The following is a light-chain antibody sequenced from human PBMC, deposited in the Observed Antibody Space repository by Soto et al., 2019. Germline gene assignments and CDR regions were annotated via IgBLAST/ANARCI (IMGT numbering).Light chain of an antibody. CDR1: QRLSASD. CDR2: GVS. V-gene: IGKV3-20*01. J-gene: IGKJ5*01. CDR3: QQYGSSPLIT. Sequence: EIVLTQSPGTLSLSPVQRATLSCRASQRLSASDIAWYQQKPGQAPKFLIYGVSSRATGIPDRSSGSGSGTDFTLTISRLEPEDFAVYHCQQYGSSPLITFGQGTRLEIK.